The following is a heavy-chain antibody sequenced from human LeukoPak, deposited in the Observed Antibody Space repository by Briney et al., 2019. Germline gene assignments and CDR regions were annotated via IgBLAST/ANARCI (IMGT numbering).Heavy chain of an antibody. J-gene: IGHJ4*02. D-gene: IGHD6-13*01. CDR3: ARGSGSSWYFYFDY. V-gene: IGHV3-74*01. Sequence: PGGSLRLPCAASGFTFSSYWMHWVRQAPGKGLVWVSRINSYGSSTSYADSVKGRFTISRDNVKNSVYLQMNSLRAEDTALYYCARGSGSSWYFYFDYWGQGTLVTVSS. CDR1: GFTFSSYW. CDR2: INSYGSST.